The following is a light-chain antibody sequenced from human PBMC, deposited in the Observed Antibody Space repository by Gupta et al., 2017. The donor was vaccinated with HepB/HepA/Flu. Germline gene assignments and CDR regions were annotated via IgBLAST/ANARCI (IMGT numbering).Light chain of an antibody. V-gene: IGKV2-28*01. J-gene: IGKJ2*01. CDR3: MQALQTQYT. Sequence: DNVMTQSPLSLPVTTGEPASISCRSSQSLLHSNGYNYLDWYLQKPGQSPQLLIYLGSNRASGVPDRFSGSGSGTDFTLKISRVEAEDVGVYYCMQALQTQYTFGQGTKLEIK. CDR2: LGS. CDR1: QSLLHSNGYNY.